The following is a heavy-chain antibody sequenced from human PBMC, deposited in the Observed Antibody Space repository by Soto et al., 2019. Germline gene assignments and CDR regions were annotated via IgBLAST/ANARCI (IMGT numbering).Heavy chain of an antibody. CDR1: GYTFTSYG. J-gene: IGHJ4*02. CDR2: ISAYNGNT. Sequence: ASVKVSCKASGYTFTSYGISWVRQAPGQGLERMGWISAYNGNTNYAQKLQGRVTMTTDTSTSPAYMELRSLRSDDTAVYYCARDLTRQYSNFFDYWGQGTLVTVFS. CDR3: ARDLTRQYSNFFDY. V-gene: IGHV1-18*01. D-gene: IGHD4-4*01.